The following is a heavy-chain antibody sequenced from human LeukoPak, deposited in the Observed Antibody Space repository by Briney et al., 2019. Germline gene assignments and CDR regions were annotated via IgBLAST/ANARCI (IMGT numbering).Heavy chain of an antibody. CDR1: GFTFSNAW. CDR2: ISGSGGST. D-gene: IGHD5-18*01. J-gene: IGHJ3*02. Sequence: GGSLRLSCAASGFTFSNAWVSWVRQAPGKGLEWVSAISGSGGSTYYADSVKGRFTISRDNSKNTLYLQMNSLRAEDTAVYYCAKGLQLWLLYDAFDIWGQGTMVTVSS. V-gene: IGHV3-23*01. CDR3: AKGLQLWLLYDAFDI.